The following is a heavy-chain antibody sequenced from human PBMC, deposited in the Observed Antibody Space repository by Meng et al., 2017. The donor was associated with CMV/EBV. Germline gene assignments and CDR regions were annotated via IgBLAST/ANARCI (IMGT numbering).Heavy chain of an antibody. CDR1: GGSISRGSYY. J-gene: IGHJ4*02. D-gene: IGHD3-10*01. V-gene: IGHV4-61*02. Sequence: HGQVQGWGPGLVEPSQTLSLSCTVSGGSISRGSYYWSWIRKPGGKGLEWIGRIYTSGSTNYNPSLKSRVTISVDTSKNQFSLKLSSVTAADTAVYYCASVQGLGVSWGQGTLVTVSS. CDR3: ASVQGLGVS. CDR2: IYTSGST.